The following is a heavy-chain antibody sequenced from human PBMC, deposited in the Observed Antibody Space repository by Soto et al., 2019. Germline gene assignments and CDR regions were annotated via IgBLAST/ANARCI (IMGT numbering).Heavy chain of an antibody. V-gene: IGHV4-34*01. CDR2: INHSGST. J-gene: IGHJ4*02. CDR1: GGSFSGYY. CDR3: ARVATMVRSLDY. Sequence: SETLSLTCAVYGGSFSGYYWSWIRQPPGKGLEWIGEINHSGSTNYNPSLKSRVTISVDTSKNQFSLKLSSVTAADTAVYYCARVATMVRSLDYWGQGTLVIVSS. D-gene: IGHD3-10*01.